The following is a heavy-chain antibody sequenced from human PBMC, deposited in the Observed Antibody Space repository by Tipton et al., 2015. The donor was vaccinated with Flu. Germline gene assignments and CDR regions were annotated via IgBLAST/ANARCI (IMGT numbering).Heavy chain of an antibody. CDR3: AREKDSRGSEYFQQ. CDR1: GGSFSGSY. D-gene: IGHD6-19*01. Sequence: TLSLTCAVYGGSFSGSYWSWTRQPPGKGLEWIGEINHSGNTNYNPSLKSRVTISVDTSKNQFSLKLISVTAADTAVYYCAREKDSRGSEYFQQWGQGTLVTVSS. J-gene: IGHJ1*01. V-gene: IGHV4-34*01. CDR2: INHSGNT.